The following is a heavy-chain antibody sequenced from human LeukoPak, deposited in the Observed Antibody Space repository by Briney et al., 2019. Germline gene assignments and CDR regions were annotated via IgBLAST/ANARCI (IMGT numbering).Heavy chain of an antibody. Sequence: PSEALSLTCTVSGGSISSYYWSWIRQPAGKGLEWIGRIYTSGSTNYNPSLKSRVTMSVDTSKNQFSLKLSSVTAADTAVYYCARDVGGRLHGGYYFDYWGQGTLVTVSS. CDR3: ARDVGGRLHGGYYFDY. V-gene: IGHV4-4*07. D-gene: IGHD2-15*01. J-gene: IGHJ4*02. CDR1: GGSISSYY. CDR2: IYTSGST.